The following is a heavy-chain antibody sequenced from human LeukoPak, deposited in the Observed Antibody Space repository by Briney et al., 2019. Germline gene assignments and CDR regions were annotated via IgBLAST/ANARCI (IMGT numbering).Heavy chain of an antibody. D-gene: IGHD6-13*01. Sequence: GGSLRLSCAASGFTFNNYAMNWVRQAPGKGLEWVSVISGSGGTTYYADSVKGRFTISRDSSKNTLYLQMNSLRAEDTAVYYCAKAAAAPGFDFWGQGTLVTVSS. CDR1: GFTFNNYA. CDR2: ISGSGGTT. CDR3: AKAAAAPGFDF. V-gene: IGHV3-23*01. J-gene: IGHJ4*02.